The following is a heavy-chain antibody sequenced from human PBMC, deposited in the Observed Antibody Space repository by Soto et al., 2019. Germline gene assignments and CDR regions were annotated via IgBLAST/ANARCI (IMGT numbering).Heavy chain of an antibody. J-gene: IGHJ6*02. CDR2: IYYSGST. Sequence: SETLSLTCTVSGGSISSGGYYWSWIRQHPGKGLEWIGYIYYSGSTYYNPSLKSRVTTSVDTSKNQFSLKLSSVTAADTAVYYFVRSGYSYGEYYYYGKDVWGQGTTVTVSS. V-gene: IGHV4-31*03. D-gene: IGHD5-18*01. CDR1: GGSISSGGYY. CDR3: VRSGYSYGEYYYYGKDV.